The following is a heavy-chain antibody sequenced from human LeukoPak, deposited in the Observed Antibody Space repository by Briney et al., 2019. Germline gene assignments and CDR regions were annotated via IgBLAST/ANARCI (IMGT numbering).Heavy chain of an antibody. CDR1: GFTFSSYW. CDR3: ARAPSYDSSGPLGY. D-gene: IGHD3-22*01. V-gene: IGHV3-74*01. Sequence: GGSLRLSCAASGFTFSSYWMHWVRQAPGKGLVWVSRINSDGSSTSYADSVKGRFTISRDNAKNTLYLQMNSLRAEDTAVYYCARAPSYDSSGPLGYWGQGTLVTVPS. CDR2: INSDGSST. J-gene: IGHJ4*02.